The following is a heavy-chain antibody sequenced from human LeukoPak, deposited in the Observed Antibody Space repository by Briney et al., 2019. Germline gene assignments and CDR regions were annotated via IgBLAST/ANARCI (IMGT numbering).Heavy chain of an antibody. V-gene: IGHV3-7*01. J-gene: IGHJ4*02. CDR2: IKQDGSEK. Sequence: GGSLRLSCAASGFTFSSYWMSWVRQAPGKGLEWVANIKQDGSEKYYVDSVKGRFTISRDNSKNTLYLQMNSLRAEDTAVYYCARAHSSGWLRGYYFDYWGQGTLVTVSS. D-gene: IGHD6-19*01. CDR3: ARAHSSGWLRGYYFDY. CDR1: GFTFSSYW.